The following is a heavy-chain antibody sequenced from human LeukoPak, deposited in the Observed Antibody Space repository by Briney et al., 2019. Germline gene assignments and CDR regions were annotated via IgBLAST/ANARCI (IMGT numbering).Heavy chain of an antibody. J-gene: IGHJ4*02. D-gene: IGHD6-19*01. CDR2: ISASLGTP. V-gene: IGHV3-23*01. Sequence: GGSLRLSCTASGFTFSSFAMAWVRHTPGKGLECVSTISASLGTPYYSDSVKGRFTISGDNSKNTVSLEMNSLRAEDTAVYYCAKKHFPTSGWIDSWGQGTLVTVSS. CDR1: GFTFSSFA. CDR3: AKKHFPTSGWIDS.